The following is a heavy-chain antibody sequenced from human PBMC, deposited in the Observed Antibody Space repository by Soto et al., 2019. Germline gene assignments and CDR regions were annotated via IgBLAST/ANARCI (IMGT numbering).Heavy chain of an antibody. Sequence: PWGSLRLSCAASGFTFSSYAMHWVRQAPGKGLEYVSAITSNGRTTYYADSVKGRFIISRDNSKNTLYLQMGSLRPEDMAVYYCARIFYDSGGNYYDYWGQGALVTVSS. D-gene: IGHD3-22*01. CDR3: ARIFYDSGGNYYDY. V-gene: IGHV3-64*02. CDR2: ITSNGRTT. J-gene: IGHJ4*02. CDR1: GFTFSSYA.